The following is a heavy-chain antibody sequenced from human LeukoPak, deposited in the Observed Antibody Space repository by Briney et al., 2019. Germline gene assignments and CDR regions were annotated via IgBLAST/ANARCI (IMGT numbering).Heavy chain of an antibody. Sequence: GGSLRLSCAASGFTFNNYAMSWVRQAPGKRLEWVSAVSGSGDSTFYVGSVKGRFTISRDNSKSTLYVQMNSLRGEDTAVYYCAKDRIAVAGTACWFDPWGQGTLVTVSS. D-gene: IGHD6-19*01. CDR2: VSGSGDST. CDR1: GFTFNNYA. CDR3: AKDRIAVAGTACWFDP. J-gene: IGHJ5*02. V-gene: IGHV3-23*01.